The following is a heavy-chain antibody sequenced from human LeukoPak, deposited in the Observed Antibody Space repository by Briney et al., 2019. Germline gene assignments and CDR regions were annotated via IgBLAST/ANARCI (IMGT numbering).Heavy chain of an antibody. V-gene: IGHV3-23*01. D-gene: IGHD3-22*01. CDR1: GFTFSSYA. CDR3: AKDRGSSGYYYVDDRLSTYYYYMDV. J-gene: IGHJ6*03. Sequence: GGSLRLSCAASGFTFSSYAMSWVRQAPGKGLEWVSAISGSGGSTYYADSVKGRITISRDNSKNTLYLQMNSLRAEDTAVYYCAKDRGSSGYYYVDDRLSTYYYYMDVWGKGTTVTVSS. CDR2: ISGSGGST.